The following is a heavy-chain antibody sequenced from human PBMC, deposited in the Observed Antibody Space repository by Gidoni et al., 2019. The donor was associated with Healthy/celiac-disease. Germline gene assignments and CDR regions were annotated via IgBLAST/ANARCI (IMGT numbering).Heavy chain of an antibody. D-gene: IGHD3-10*01. CDR1: GGSISSSSYY. CDR2: IYYSGST. V-gene: IGHV4-39*07. Sequence: QLQLQESGPGLVKPSETLSLTCTVSGGSISSSSYYWGWIRQPPGKGLEWIGSIYYSGSTYYNPSLKSRVTISVDTSKNQFSLKLSSVTAADTAVYYCARGRRGSGSHRLDGPIDYWGQGTLVTVSS. CDR3: ARGRRGSGSHRLDGPIDY. J-gene: IGHJ4*02.